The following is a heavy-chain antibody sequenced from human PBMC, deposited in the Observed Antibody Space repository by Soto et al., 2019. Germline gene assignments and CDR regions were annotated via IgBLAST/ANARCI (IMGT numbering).Heavy chain of an antibody. CDR1: GFTFSNAW. CDR3: TTSYYASRRGAGDY. J-gene: IGHJ4*02. Sequence: EVQLVESGGGLVKPGGSLRLSCAASGFTFSNAWMSWVRQAPGKGLEWVGRIKSKTDGGTTDYAAPVKGRFTISRDDSKNTLYLQMNSLKTEDTAVYYCTTSYYASRRGAGDYWGQGTLVTVSS. V-gene: IGHV3-15*01. CDR2: IKSKTDGGTT. D-gene: IGHD3-22*01.